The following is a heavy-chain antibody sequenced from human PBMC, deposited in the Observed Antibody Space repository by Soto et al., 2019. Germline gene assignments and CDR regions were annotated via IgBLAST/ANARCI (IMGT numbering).Heavy chain of an antibody. J-gene: IGHJ5*02. D-gene: IGHD3-9*01. Sequence: ESGGGLVQPGGSLRLSCAASGFTFSSYWMSWVRQAPGKGLEWVANIKQDGSEKYYVDSVKGRFTISRDNAKNSLYLQMNSLRAEDTAVYYCASNYDILTGYAPFDPWGQGTLVTVSS. V-gene: IGHV3-7*01. CDR1: GFTFSSYW. CDR3: ASNYDILTGYAPFDP. CDR2: IKQDGSEK.